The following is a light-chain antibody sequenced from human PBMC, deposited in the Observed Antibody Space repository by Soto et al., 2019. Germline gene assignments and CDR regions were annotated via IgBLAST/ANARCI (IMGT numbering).Light chain of an antibody. J-gene: IGKJ1*01. CDR2: KAS. CDR1: QTISSW. V-gene: IGKV1-5*03. Sequence: DIQITQSPSTLSGSVGDRGTITCRASQTISSWLAWYQQKPGKAPKLLIYKASTLKSGAPSRFSGSGSGTEFTLTISSLQPDDFATYYCQHYNSYSEALGQGTKVDIK. CDR3: QHYNSYSEA.